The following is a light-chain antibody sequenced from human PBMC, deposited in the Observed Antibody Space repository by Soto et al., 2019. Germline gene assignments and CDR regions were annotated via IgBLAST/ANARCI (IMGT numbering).Light chain of an antibody. J-gene: IGKJ4*01. CDR1: EAIRSA. CDR3: LLDFRYFWA. V-gene: IGKV1-6*01. CDR2: AAS. Sequence: AIQLTQSPSSLSASVGDRVTITCRASEAIRSALGWYQQKPGKVPKLLIYAASILQSGVPSRFSGSGSGTDFTLTISSLQPEDFATYYCLLDFRYFWAFGRGTKVDIK.